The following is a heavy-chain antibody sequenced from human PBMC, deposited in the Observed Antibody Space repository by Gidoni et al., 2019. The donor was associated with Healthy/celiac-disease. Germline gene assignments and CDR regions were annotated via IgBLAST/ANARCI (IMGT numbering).Heavy chain of an antibody. CDR3: AKGRYCSGGSCYWGYYYGMDV. CDR2: ISGSGGST. CDR1: GFTFSSYA. J-gene: IGHJ6*02. V-gene: IGHV3-23*01. Sequence: EVQLSESGGGLVQPGGSLRLSCSASGFTFSSYALSWVRQAPGKGLEWVSDISGSGGSTYYADSVEGRFTISRDNSKNTLYLQMNSLRAEDTAVYYCAKGRYCSGGSCYWGYYYGMDVWGQGTTVTVSS. D-gene: IGHD2-15*01.